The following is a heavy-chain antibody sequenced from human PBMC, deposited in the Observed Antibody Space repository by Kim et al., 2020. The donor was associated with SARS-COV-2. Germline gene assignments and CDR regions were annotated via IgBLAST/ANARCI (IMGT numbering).Heavy chain of an antibody. CDR1: GYTLTNYV. Sequence: ASVKVSCKASGYTLTNYVMHWVRQAPGQRLEWMGWINAGNGNTKYSQKFQGRVTITRDTSASTAYMELSSLRSEDTAVYYCARDPYYYYASGSYYGGDHYPSYYGMDVWGQGTTVTVSS. CDR3: ARDPYYYYASGSYYGGDHYPSYYGMDV. CDR2: INAGNGNT. J-gene: IGHJ6*02. V-gene: IGHV1-3*01. D-gene: IGHD3-10*01.